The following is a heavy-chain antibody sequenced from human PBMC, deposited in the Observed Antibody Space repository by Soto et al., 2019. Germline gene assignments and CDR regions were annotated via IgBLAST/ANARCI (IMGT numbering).Heavy chain of an antibody. CDR2: VSHDGRNT. D-gene: IGHD6-19*01. CDR1: GFPFSDYA. J-gene: IGHJ4*02. CDR3: AKGGRQWLVTSDFNY. Sequence: VPLVESGGGVVQPGRSLRLSCAASGFPFSDYAMHWVRQAPGKGLEWVAVVSHDGRNTHYADSVKGRFTISRDSSKTTVSLEMTSLRAEDTAVYYCAKGGRQWLVTSDFNYWGQGALVTVSS. V-gene: IGHV3-30*18.